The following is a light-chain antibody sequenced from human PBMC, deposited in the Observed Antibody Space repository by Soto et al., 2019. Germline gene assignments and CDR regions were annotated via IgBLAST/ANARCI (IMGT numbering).Light chain of an antibody. CDR1: SSNIGAPYD. CDR3: QSYDSSLRGSV. CDR2: GNS. V-gene: IGLV1-40*01. J-gene: IGLJ2*01. Sequence: QSVLTQPPSVSGAPGQRVTISCTGSSSNIGAPYDVHWYQQLPGTAPKLLIYGNSNRPSGVPDRFSGSRSGTSASLAITGLQAEDEADYYCQSYDSSLRGSVFGGGTKLTVL.